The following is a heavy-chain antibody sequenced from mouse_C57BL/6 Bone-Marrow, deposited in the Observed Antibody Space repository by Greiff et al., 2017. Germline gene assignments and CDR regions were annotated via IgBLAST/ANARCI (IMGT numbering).Heavy chain of an antibody. CDR2: IYPGDGDT. V-gene: IGHV1-82*01. CDR3: ASSLITTLVGRDY. Sequence: QVQLQQSGPELVKPGASVKISCKASGYAFSSSWMHWVKQRPGKGLEWIGRIYPGDGDTNYNGKFKGKATLTEDKSSSTAYMQLSSLTSEASAVYVCASSLITTLVGRDYWGQGTTLTVSS. J-gene: IGHJ2*01. CDR1: GYAFSSSW. D-gene: IGHD1-1*01.